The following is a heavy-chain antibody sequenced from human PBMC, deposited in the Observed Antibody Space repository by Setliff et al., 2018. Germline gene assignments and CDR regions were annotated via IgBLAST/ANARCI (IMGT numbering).Heavy chain of an antibody. D-gene: IGHD1-1*01. CDR1: GFTFRKYW. J-gene: IGHJ4*02. V-gene: IGHV3-74*01. CDR3: AEVKKQLIRGSGFDL. Sequence: PGGSLRLSCGASGFTFRKYWMYWVRQVPGKGLVWVSRISPDGTITNYADSVKGRFTISRDNSENTLDLQMNSLRVEDTALYYCAEVKKQLIRGSGFDLWGQGTLVTVSS. CDR2: ISPDGTIT.